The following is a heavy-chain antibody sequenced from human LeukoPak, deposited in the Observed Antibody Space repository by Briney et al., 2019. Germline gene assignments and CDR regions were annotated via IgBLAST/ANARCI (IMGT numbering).Heavy chain of an antibody. CDR2: IKQDGSEK. V-gene: IGHV3-7*01. CDR3: AKRLTSGVIAWYYFDY. D-gene: IGHD3-10*01. Sequence: GRSLRLSCVASGFTFSSRDWMTWVRQAPGKGLEWVANIKQDGSEKNYVDSVKGRFTISRDNSKNTLYLQMNSLRAEDTAVYYCAKRLTSGVIAWYYFDYWGQGTLVTVSS. J-gene: IGHJ4*02. CDR1: GFTFSSRDW.